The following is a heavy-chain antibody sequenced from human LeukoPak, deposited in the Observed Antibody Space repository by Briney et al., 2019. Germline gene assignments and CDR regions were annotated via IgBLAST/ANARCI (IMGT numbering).Heavy chain of an antibody. CDR3: ARDDHTAMVY. D-gene: IGHD5-18*01. CDR2: IIPILGIA. J-gene: IGHJ4*02. V-gene: IGHV1-69*04. CDR1: GGTFSSYA. Sequence: GASVTVSCKASGGTFSSYAIGWVRQAPGQGLEWMGRIIPILGIANYAQKFQGRVTITADKSTSTAYMELSSLRSEDTAVYYCARDDHTAMVYWGQGTLVTVSS.